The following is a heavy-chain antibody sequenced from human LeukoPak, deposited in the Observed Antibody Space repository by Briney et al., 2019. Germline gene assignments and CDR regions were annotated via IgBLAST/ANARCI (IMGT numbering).Heavy chain of an antibody. D-gene: IGHD6-6*01. J-gene: IGHJ4*02. CDR3: AREASSSSY. CDR1: GGSFSGYY. Sequence: KPSETLSLTCAVYGGSFSGYYWSWIRQPPGKGLEWIGEINHSGSTNYNPSLKSRVTISVDTSKNQFSLKLCSVTAADTAVYYCAREASSSSYWGQGTLVTVSS. V-gene: IGHV4-34*01. CDR2: INHSGST.